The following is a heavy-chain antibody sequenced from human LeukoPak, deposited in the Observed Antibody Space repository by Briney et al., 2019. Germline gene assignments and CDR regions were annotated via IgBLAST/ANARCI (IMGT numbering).Heavy chain of an antibody. CDR1: AASISSSSYY. Sequence: SETLSLTCTVSAASISSSSYYWGWIRQPPGKGLEWIGYIYYSGSTNFNPSLKSRVTISVDTSKNQFSLKLSSVTAADTAVYYCARRGLSSSYYYYYYMDVWGKGTTVTVSS. CDR3: ARRGLSSSYYYYYYMDV. J-gene: IGHJ6*03. CDR2: IYYSGST. V-gene: IGHV4-61*05. D-gene: IGHD6-6*01.